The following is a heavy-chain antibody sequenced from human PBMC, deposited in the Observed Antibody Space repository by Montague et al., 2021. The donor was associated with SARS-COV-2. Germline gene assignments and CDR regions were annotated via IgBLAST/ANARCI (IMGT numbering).Heavy chain of an antibody. CDR1: GFTFSSYS. Sequence: SLRLSCAASGFTFSSYSVNWVRQAPGKGLEWISYISSSTNIIYYADSVKGRFTISRDNARNSLYLQMNSLRVDDTAVYYCAKDLLLRAARPDALDVWGQGTVVTVSS. D-gene: IGHD6-6*01. J-gene: IGHJ3*01. V-gene: IGHV3-48*04. CDR2: ISSSTNII. CDR3: AKDLLLRAARPDALDV.